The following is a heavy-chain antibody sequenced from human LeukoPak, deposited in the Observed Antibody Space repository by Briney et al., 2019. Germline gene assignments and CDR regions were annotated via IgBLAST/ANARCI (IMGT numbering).Heavy chain of an antibody. D-gene: IGHD3-9*01. CDR2: ISDDGRKK. V-gene: IGHV3-30*03. CDR1: GXTFNRYG. CDR3: ARWNGDFLTGYYLDD. J-gene: IGHJ4*02. Sequence: GGSLRLSWAASGXTFNRYGMHWVRQAPGKGLECVALISDDGRKKFYADSVQDRFTISRDDSKNTVYLQMSSLRAEDTAMYYCARWNGDFLTGYYLDDWGQGTLVTVSS.